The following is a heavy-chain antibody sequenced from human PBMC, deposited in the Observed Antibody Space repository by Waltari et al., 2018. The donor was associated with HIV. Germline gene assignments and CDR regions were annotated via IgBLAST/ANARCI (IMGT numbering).Heavy chain of an antibody. D-gene: IGHD6-13*01. CDR2: IKEDGSEI. CDR1: GFTFSSSW. CDR3: ARRQQLTD. V-gene: IGHV3-7*01. Sequence: EVRLVESGGGLVQPGGSLRLSCAASGFTFSSSWMTWVRQAPGKGLEGVANIKEDGSEIHYVDSVKGRFTISRDNAKNSLYLQMNSLRAEDTAVYYCARRQQLTDWGQGTLVTVSS. J-gene: IGHJ4*02.